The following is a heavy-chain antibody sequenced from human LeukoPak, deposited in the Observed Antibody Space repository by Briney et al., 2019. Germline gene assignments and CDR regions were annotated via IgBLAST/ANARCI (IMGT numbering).Heavy chain of an antibody. D-gene: IGHD3-10*01. CDR3: ARHMSVSYDAFDL. Sequence: PSETLSLTCTVSGYSIGSGYYWGWIRQPPGKGLEWIAYIYHSESSYYNPSLNPSLKSRVTISVDTSKTQFSLTVTSVTAADTAVYYCARHMSVSYDAFDLWGRGTTVTVSS. J-gene: IGHJ3*01. CDR1: GYSIGSGYY. V-gene: IGHV4-38-2*02. CDR2: IYHSESS.